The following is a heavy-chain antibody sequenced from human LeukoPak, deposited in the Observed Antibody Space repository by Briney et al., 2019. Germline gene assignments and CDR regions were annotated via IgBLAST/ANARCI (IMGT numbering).Heavy chain of an antibody. CDR3: ARVPSGQTHEYYYYMDV. V-gene: IGHV1-8*03. Sequence: ASVKVSCKASGYTFTSYDINWVRQATGQGLEWMGWMNPNSGNTGYAQKFQGRVTITRNTSISTAYMELSSLRSEDTAVCYCARVPSGQTHEYYYYMDVWGKGTTVTVSS. CDR1: GYTFTSYD. CDR2: MNPNSGNT. J-gene: IGHJ6*03. D-gene: IGHD3-3*01.